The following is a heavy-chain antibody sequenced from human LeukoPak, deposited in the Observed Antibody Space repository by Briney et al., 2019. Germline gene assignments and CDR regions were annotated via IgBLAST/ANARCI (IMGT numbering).Heavy chain of an antibody. Sequence: PGGSLRLSCAASGFTFSNYAMSWVRQAPGKGLEWVSAISGSGGSTYYADSVKGRFTISRDNSKNTLDLQMHSLRAEDTAVYYCAKDPGFQPVPPNWFDPWGQGTLVTVSS. CDR3: AKDPGFQPVPPNWFDP. D-gene: IGHD2-15*01. V-gene: IGHV3-23*01. J-gene: IGHJ5*02. CDR1: GFTFSNYA. CDR2: ISGSGGST.